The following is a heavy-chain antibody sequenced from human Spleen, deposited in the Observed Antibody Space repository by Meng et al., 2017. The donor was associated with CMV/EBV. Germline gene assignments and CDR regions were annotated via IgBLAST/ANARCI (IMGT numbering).Heavy chain of an antibody. CDR1: GFTFSSCT. CDR2: LSSGNSYT. J-gene: IGHJ4*02. D-gene: IGHD5-24*01. V-gene: IGHV3-21*01. Sequence: GESLKISCAASGFTFSSCTMNWVRQAPGKGLEWVSSLSSGNSYTYYADSVKGRFTISRDNAKNSLFLQMNNLRAEDTAVYYCARLDNYGYWGQGTPVTVSS. CDR3: ARLDNYGY.